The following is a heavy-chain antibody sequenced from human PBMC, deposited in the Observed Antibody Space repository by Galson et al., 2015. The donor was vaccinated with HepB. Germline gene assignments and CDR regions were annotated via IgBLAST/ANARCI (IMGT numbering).Heavy chain of an antibody. J-gene: IGHJ4*02. D-gene: IGHD6-13*01. CDR3: AKGYGPRKSIAAAGRGNFDY. CDR1: GFTFSSYG. CDR2: IRYDGSNK. V-gene: IGHV3-30*02. Sequence: SLRLSCAASGFTFSSYGMHWVRQAPGKGLEWVAFIRYDGSNKYYADSVKGRFTISRDNSKNTLYLQMNSLRAEDTAVYYCAKGYGPRKSIAAAGRGNFDYWGQGTLVTVSS.